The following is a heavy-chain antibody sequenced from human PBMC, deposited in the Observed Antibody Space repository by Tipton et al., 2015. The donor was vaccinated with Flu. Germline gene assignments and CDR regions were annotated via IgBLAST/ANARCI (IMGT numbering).Heavy chain of an antibody. V-gene: IGHV4-30-2*01. D-gene: IGHD2-21*02. J-gene: IGHJ4*02. CDR3: ARGGSGYGGDKSFDY. Sequence: LRLSCAVSGGSISSGGYSWSWIRQPPGKGLEWIGYIYHSGSTYYNPSLKSRVTISVDRSKNQFSLKLSSVTAADTAVYYCARGGSGYGGDKSFDYWGQVTLVTVSS. CDR1: GGSISSGGYS. CDR2: IYHSGST.